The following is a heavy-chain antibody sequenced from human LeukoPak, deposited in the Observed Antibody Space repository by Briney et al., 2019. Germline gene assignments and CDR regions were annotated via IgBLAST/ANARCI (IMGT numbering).Heavy chain of an antibody. Sequence: ASVKVSCKASGYTFTNYTLNWVRQAPGQGLEWMGWINAGNGNTKYSQKFQGRVTITRDTSASTVYLELSSLRSEDTAVYYCARYNNNWCFDYWGQGTPVTVSS. CDR1: GYTFTNYT. V-gene: IGHV1-3*01. CDR3: ARYNNNWCFDY. J-gene: IGHJ4*02. CDR2: INAGNGNT. D-gene: IGHD6-13*01.